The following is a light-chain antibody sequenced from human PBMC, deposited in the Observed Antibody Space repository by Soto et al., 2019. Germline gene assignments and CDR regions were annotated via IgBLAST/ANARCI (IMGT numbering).Light chain of an antibody. V-gene: IGKV3-20*01. CDR2: GAS. Sequence: EIVLTQSPGTLSLSPGERATLSCRASQSVSSSYLAWYQQKPGQAPRLLIYGASSRATGLPDRFSGSGSGTDFTLTISRLEPEEFAVYYCQQYGSAPPTWTFGQGNKVEIK. CDR3: QQYGSAPPTWT. J-gene: IGKJ1*01. CDR1: QSVSSSY.